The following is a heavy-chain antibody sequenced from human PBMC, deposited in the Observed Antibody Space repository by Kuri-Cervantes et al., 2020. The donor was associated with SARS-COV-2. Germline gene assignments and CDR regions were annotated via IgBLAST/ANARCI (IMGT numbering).Heavy chain of an antibody. CDR3: AREASSGWYGLSQYYFDY. CDR2: ISYDGSNK. Sequence: GESLKISCAASGFTFSSYAMHRVRQAPGKGLEWVAVISYDGSNKYYADSVKGRFTISRDNSKNTLYLQMNSLRAEDTAVYYCAREASSGWYGLSQYYFDYWGQGTLVTSPQ. D-gene: IGHD6-19*01. J-gene: IGHJ4*02. CDR1: GFTFSSYA. V-gene: IGHV3-30-3*01.